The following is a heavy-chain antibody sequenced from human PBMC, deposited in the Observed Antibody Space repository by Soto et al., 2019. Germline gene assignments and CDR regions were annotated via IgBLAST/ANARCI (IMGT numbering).Heavy chain of an antibody. J-gene: IGHJ6*02. CDR1: GGSITNYY. CDR2: IQYNGYS. Sequence: QVQLQESGPGLVKPSETLSLTCTVSGGSITNYYCSWFRQPPGKGLEWIGYIQYNGYSAYNLSLKRRVNMSMDTSQTQFSLMLESVTATDTAVYYCARHGFGSLHGLVDVWGQGTTVIVSS. V-gene: IGHV4-59*08. D-gene: IGHD3-10*01. CDR3: ARHGFGSLHGLVDV.